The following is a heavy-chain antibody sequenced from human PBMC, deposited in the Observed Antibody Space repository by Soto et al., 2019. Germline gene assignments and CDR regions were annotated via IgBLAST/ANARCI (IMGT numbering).Heavy chain of an antibody. D-gene: IGHD3-16*01. CDR1: GGSFSGYY. CDR2: VNHSGGS. CDR3: ARGQLRLEN. J-gene: IGHJ4*02. Sequence: QVQLQQWGAGLLKPSETLSLTCGVYGGSFSGYYWTWIRQSPGKGLERIGEVNHSGGSDYNPSLKSRVTISVDTSKNQFSLRLNSVTAADTAVYYCARGQLRLENWGQGTLVTVSS. V-gene: IGHV4-34*01.